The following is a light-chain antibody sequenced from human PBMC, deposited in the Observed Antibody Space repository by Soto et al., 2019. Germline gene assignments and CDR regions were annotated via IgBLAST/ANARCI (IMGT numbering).Light chain of an antibody. J-gene: IGLJ2*01. V-gene: IGLV2-23*02. CDR1: SSDVGSYNL. Sequence: QSALTQPASVSGSPGQSIIISCTGTSSDVGSYNLVSWYQQHPGKAPKFMIYEVSKRPSGVSNRFSGSKSGNTASLTISGLQAEDEADYYCCSYAGSSTPVVFGGGTKLTVL. CDR3: CSYAGSSTPVV. CDR2: EVS.